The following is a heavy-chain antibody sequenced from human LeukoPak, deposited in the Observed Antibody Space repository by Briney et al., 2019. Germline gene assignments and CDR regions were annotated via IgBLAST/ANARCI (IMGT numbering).Heavy chain of an antibody. CDR2: IYYSGST. V-gene: IGHV4-59*08. CDR1: GGSISSYY. J-gene: IGHJ6*02. CDR3: ARHNPGRYSYDPYYYGMDV. Sequence: SETLSLTCTVSGGSISSYYWSWIRQPPGKGLEWIGYIYYSGSTNYNPSLKSRVTISVDTSKNQFSLKLSSVTAADTAVYYFARHNPGRYSYDPYYYGMDVWGQGTTVTVSS. D-gene: IGHD5-18*01.